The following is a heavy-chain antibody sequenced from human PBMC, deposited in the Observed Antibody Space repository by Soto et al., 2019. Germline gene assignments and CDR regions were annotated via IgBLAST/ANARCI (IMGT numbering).Heavy chain of an antibody. CDR1: GGSISSSSYY. J-gene: IGHJ4*02. D-gene: IGHD3-10*01. CDR2: IYYSGST. CDR3: ARHDSLRFGELLRYFDY. V-gene: IGHV4-39*01. Sequence: PSETLSLTCTVSGGSISSSSYYWGWIRQPPGKGLEWIGSIYYSGSTYYNPSLKSRVTISVDTSKNQFSLKLSSVTAADTAVYYCARHDSLRFGELLRYFDYWGQGTLVTVSS.